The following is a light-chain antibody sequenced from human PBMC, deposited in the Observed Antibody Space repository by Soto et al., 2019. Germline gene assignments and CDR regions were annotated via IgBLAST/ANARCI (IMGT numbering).Light chain of an antibody. J-gene: IGKJ5*01. CDR1: QSVSSSY. CDR3: QQYGSLIT. V-gene: IGKV3-20*01. CDR2: GAS. Sequence: EIVLTQSPGTLSLSPGERATLSCRASQSVSSSYLAWYQQKPGXGPXXLIYGASSRATGIPDRFSGSGSGTDFPLTISRLEPEDFAVYYCQQYGSLITFGQGTRLEIK.